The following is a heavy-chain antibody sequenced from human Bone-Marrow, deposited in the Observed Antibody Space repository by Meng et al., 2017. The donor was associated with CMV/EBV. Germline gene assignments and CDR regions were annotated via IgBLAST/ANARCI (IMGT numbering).Heavy chain of an antibody. V-gene: IGHV3-48*03. CDR3: ARRRVATFFLGKNYYGMDV. CDR2: ISRSGSSL. D-gene: IGHD5-12*01. J-gene: IGHJ6*04. CDR1: GFTFSSYE. Sequence: GGSLRLSCAASGFTFSSYEMHWVRQAPGKGLEWVSCISRSGSSLFYADSVKGRFTISRDNAKNSLYLQMSSLRSEDTAVYYCARRRVATFFLGKNYYGMDVWGERTTVTVSS.